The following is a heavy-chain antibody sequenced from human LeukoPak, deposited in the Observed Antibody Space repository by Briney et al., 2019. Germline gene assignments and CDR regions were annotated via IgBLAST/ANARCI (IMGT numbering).Heavy chain of an antibody. CDR2: ISSSGSTI. V-gene: IGHV3-11*01. Sequence: GGSLRLSCAASGFSSSDYYMSWVRQPPGKGLEWVSYISSSGSTIYYADSVKGRFTISRDNAKNSLYLQMNSLRAEDTAVYYCVRESGYSFDYWGQGSLVTVSS. D-gene: IGHD3-3*01. CDR3: VRESGYSFDY. J-gene: IGHJ4*02. CDR1: GFSSSDYY.